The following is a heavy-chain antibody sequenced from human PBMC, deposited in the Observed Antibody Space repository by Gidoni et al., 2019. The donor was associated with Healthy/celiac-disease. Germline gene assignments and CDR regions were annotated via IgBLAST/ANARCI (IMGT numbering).Heavy chain of an antibody. D-gene: IGHD6-19*01. V-gene: IGHV1-69*01. Sequence: QVQLVQSGAEVKKPGSSVKVSCKASGGTFSSYAISWVRQAPGQGLEWMGGIIPIFGTANYAQKFQGRVTITADESTSTAYMELSSLRSEDTAVYYCAREGSRYSSPEGAFDIWGQGTMVTVSS. J-gene: IGHJ3*02. CDR3: AREGSRYSSPEGAFDI. CDR2: IIPIFGTA. CDR1: GGTFSSYA.